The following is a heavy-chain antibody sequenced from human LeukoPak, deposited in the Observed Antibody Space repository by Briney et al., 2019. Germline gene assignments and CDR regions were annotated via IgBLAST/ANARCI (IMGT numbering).Heavy chain of an antibody. CDR2: IYSGGST. J-gene: IGHJ4*02. CDR3: ARDSLGRWCYSHFDY. D-gene: IGHD2-8*02. CDR1: GFTVSSNY. Sequence: GGSLRLSCAASGFTVSSNYMSWVRQAPGKGLEWVSVIYSGGSTYYADSVKGRFTISRDNSKNTLYLQMNSLRAEDTAVYYCARDSLGRWCYSHFDYWGQGTLVTVSS. V-gene: IGHV3-53*01.